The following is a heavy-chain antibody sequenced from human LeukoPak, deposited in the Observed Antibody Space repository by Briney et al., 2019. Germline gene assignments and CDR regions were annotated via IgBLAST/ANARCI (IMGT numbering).Heavy chain of an antibody. CDR1: GFTFSSYW. CDR3: ATASGNRFDY. CDR2: IKQDGSEK. J-gene: IGHJ4*02. D-gene: IGHD1-14*01. Sequence: GGSLRLSCAASGFTFSSYWMSWVRQAPGKGLEWVANIKQDGSEKYYVDSVKGRLTISRDNAMKSLYLQMNSLRAEDTAVYYCATASGNRFDYWGQGTLVTVSS. V-gene: IGHV3-7*01.